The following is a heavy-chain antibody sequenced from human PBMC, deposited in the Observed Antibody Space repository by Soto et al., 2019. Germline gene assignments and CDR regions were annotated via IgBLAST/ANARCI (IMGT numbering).Heavy chain of an antibody. CDR3: TRPRHYYDSSVHGAFDI. CDR2: IRSKAYGGTT. CDR1: GFTFGDYA. Sequence: PGGSLRLSCTASGFTFGDYAMSWVRQAPGKGLEWVGFIRSKAYGGTTEYAASVKGRFTISRDDSKSIAYLQMNSPKTEDTAVYYCTRPRHYYDSSVHGAFDIWGQGTMVTVSS. D-gene: IGHD3-22*01. V-gene: IGHV3-49*04. J-gene: IGHJ3*02.